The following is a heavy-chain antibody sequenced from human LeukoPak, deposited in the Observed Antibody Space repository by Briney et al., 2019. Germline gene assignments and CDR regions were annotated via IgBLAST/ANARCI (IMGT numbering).Heavy chain of an antibody. J-gene: IGHJ4*02. CDR2: INNGGSDT. V-gene: IGHV3-74*01. CDR1: GFTFSNYW. D-gene: IGHD3-16*01. CDR3: ARSVGGFDY. Sequence: GGSLRLSCAASGFTFSNYWMHWVRQVPGKGLVWISHINNGGSDTSYADSVKGRFTVSRDNAKNTLYLQMNSLRVEDTAVYYCARSVGGFDYWGQGTLVAVSS.